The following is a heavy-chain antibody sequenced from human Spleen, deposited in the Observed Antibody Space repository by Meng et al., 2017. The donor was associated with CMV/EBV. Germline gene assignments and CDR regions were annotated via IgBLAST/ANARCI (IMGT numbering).Heavy chain of an antibody. J-gene: IGHJ4*02. D-gene: IGHD3-22*01. Sequence: QVQVVQSGGEVKKPGASLKVSCKVSGYTLTELSMDWVRQAPGKGLEWMGGFDPEDGETIYAQKFQGRVTMTEDTSTNTAYMELSSLRSEDTAVYYCATRYDSSGYYYVSFDYWGQGTLVTVSS. CDR2: FDPEDGET. CDR3: ATRYDSSGYYYVSFDY. V-gene: IGHV1-24*01. CDR1: GYTLTELS.